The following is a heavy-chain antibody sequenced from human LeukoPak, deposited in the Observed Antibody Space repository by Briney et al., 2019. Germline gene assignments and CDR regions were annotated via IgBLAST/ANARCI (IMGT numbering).Heavy chain of an antibody. CDR2: ISGGGAT. CDR1: GFTFSNYA. D-gene: IGHD6-19*01. V-gene: IGHV3-23*01. CDR3: AENMGGNGWSPFDY. J-gene: IGHJ4*02. Sequence: PGGSLRLSCAASGFTFSNYAMSWVRLAPGKGLEWVSTISGGGATYYADSVKGRFTISRDNSKNTLYLQMNRLRADDTAVYYCAENMGGNGWSPFDYWGQGSLVTVSS.